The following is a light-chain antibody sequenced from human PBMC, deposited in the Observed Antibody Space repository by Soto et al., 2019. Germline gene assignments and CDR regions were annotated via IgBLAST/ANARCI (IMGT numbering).Light chain of an antibody. CDR3: LLTYPGARI. Sequence: QAVVTQEPSLTVSPGGTLTLTCGSSTGAVTSGHYPYWFQQKPGQAPRTVIYETNKKHSWTPARFSGSLLGGKAALTLSGAQPEDEADYYCLLTYPGARILGGGTKVTVL. V-gene: IGLV7-46*01. CDR2: ETN. CDR1: TGAVTSGHY. J-gene: IGLJ2*01.